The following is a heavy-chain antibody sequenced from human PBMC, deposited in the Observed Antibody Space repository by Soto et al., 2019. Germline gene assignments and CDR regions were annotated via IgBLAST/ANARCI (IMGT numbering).Heavy chain of an antibody. V-gene: IGHV4-31*03. CDR3: ASLSSSWYQIRWFDP. D-gene: IGHD6-13*01. Sequence: SETLSLTCTVSGGSISSGGYYWSWIRQHPGKGLEWIGYIYYSGSTYYNPSLKSRVTISVDTSKNQFSLKLSSVTAADTAVYYCASLSSSWYQIRWFDPWGQGTLVTVSS. CDR2: IYYSGST. J-gene: IGHJ5*02. CDR1: GGSISSGGYY.